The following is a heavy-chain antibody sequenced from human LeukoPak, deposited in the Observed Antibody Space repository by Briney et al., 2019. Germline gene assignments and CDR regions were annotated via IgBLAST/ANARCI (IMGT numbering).Heavy chain of an antibody. CDR3: ARGYSYGLIYYFDY. J-gene: IGHJ4*02. Sequence: SQTLSLTCTVSGXSISSGGYYWSWIRQHPGKGLDWIGYIYYSGSTYYNPSLKSRVTISVDTSKNQFSLKLSSVTAADTAVYYCARGYSYGLIYYFDYGGQGTLVTVSS. D-gene: IGHD5-18*01. V-gene: IGHV4-31*03. CDR1: GXSISSGGYY. CDR2: IYYSGST.